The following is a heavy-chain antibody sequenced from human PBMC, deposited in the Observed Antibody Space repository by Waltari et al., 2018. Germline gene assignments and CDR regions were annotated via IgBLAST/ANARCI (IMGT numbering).Heavy chain of an antibody. V-gene: IGHV3-66*02. CDR1: GFTVSNNY. Sequence: EVQLVESGGGLVQPGGSLRLSCAASGFTVSNNYMSWVRQAPGKGLEWVSTIYGGGKTDYTDSVKGRFTISRDNARNTVYLQMNSLRPEDSAVYYCMRKTIGVPPVSGIWGQGTMVTVSS. D-gene: IGHD3-3*01. CDR3: MRKTIGVPPVSGI. CDR2: IYGGGKT. J-gene: IGHJ3*02.